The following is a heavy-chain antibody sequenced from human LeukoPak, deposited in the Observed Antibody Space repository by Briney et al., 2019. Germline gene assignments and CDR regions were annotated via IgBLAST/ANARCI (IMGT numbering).Heavy chain of an antibody. V-gene: IGHV3-9*01. J-gene: IGHJ4*02. CDR2: ISWNSDNM. D-gene: IGHD6-19*01. CDR1: GFTFDDYA. Sequence: GGSLRLSCAASGFTFDDYAMHWVRQAPGKGLEWVSGISWNSDNMGYADSVKGRFTISRENAESSLYLQMNSLRAEDTAVYYCARGGIQVSGIDEFDYRGQGTLVTVSS. CDR3: ARGGIQVSGIDEFDY.